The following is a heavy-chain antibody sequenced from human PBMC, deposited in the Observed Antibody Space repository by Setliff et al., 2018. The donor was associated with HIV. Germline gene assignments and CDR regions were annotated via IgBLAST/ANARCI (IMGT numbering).Heavy chain of an antibody. Sequence: SETLSLTCALSGYSISNGYYWGWIRQPSGKGREWIGSIYHSGSTFYNPSLRSRVSMSLDKSKNQFSLNLFSVTAADTAVYYCARPRRVRSRAWYWFDIWGQGTLVTVSS. CDR1: GYSISNGYY. CDR3: ARPRRVRSRAWYWFDI. D-gene: IGHD6-19*01. CDR2: IYHSGST. J-gene: IGHJ5*02. V-gene: IGHV4-38-2*01.